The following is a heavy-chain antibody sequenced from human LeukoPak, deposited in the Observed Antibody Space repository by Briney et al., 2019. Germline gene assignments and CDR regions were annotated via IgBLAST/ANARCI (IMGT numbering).Heavy chain of an antibody. D-gene: IGHD3-16*02. J-gene: IGHJ4*02. V-gene: IGHV3-11*01. CDR1: GFTFRDYY. CDR2: ISETGTTI. CDR3: ARTSYPWN. Sequence: GGSLRLYCAASGFTFRDYYMGWIRQAPGKGLEWISYISETGTTIYQPDSVKGRFSISRDNAKNSLFLQMNRLRPEDTAVYYCARTSYPWNWGQGTLVTVSS.